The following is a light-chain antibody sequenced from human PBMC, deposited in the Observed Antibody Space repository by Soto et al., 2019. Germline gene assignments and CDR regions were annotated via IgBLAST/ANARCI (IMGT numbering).Light chain of an antibody. CDR1: QSISSY. J-gene: IGKJ3*01. V-gene: IGKV1-39*01. CDR3: QQSYSTPFT. CDR2: AAS. Sequence: DIQMTQSPSSLYAYVGDRVTITCRASQSISSYLNWYQQKPGKAPKLLIYAASSLQSGVPSRFSGSGSGTDFTLTISSLQPEDFATYYCQQSYSTPFTFGPGTKVDIK.